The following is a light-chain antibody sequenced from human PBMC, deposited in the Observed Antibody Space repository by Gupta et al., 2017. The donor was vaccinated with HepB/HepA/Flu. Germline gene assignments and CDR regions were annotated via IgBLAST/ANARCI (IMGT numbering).Light chain of an antibody. V-gene: IGKV2-28*01. CDR2: LGA. CDR1: QSLLHSNGFTY. J-gene: IGKJ1*01. Sequence: DIVLTQSPLSLPVTPGEPASISCRSSQSLLHSNGFTYLDWYLQKPGQPPQLLLSLGAHRAPGVPDRISGSGSGTDFTLKISRVEAEDVGVYYCRQPLHTPWTFGQGTKVEIK. CDR3: RQPLHTPWT.